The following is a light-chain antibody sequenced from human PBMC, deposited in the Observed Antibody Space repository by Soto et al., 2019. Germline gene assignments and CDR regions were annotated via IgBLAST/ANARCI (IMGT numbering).Light chain of an antibody. V-gene: IGKV3-20*01. CDR3: QQYMSSVT. Sequence: EIVLTQSPGSLSLSPGQRATLSCRASQSVDTTFFAWYQKKPGQAPRLLIYGASKRATGIPDRFSGSGSGTDFTLIISRLEPEYFAVYYCQQYMSSVTFGQGTKVESK. J-gene: IGKJ1*01. CDR2: GAS. CDR1: QSVDTTF.